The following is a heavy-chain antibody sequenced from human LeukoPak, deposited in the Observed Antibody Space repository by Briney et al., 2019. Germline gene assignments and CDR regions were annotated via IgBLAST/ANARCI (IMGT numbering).Heavy chain of an antibody. J-gene: IGHJ4*02. CDR3: AKDYYGSGSSTNYFDY. Sequence: GGSLRLSCAASGFTFSSYNMNWVRQAPGKGLEWVAFIRYDGSNKYYADSVKGRFTISRDNSKNTLYLQMNSLRAEDTAVYYCAKDYYGSGSSTNYFDYWGQGTLVTVSS. V-gene: IGHV3-30*02. CDR2: IRYDGSNK. D-gene: IGHD3-10*01. CDR1: GFTFSSYN.